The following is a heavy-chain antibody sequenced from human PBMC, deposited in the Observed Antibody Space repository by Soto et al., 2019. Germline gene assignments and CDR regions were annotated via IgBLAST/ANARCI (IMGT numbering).Heavy chain of an antibody. CDR2: IYYSGST. CDR3: ARVRYINAFDI. V-gene: IGHV4-30-4*01. CDR1: GGSISSGDYY. D-gene: IGHD3-9*01. Sequence: SETLSLTCTVSGGSISSGDYYWSWIRQPPGKGLEWIGYIYYSGSTYYNPSLKSRVTISADTSKNQFSLKLSSVTAADTAVYYCARVRYINAFDIWGQGTMVTVSS. J-gene: IGHJ3*02.